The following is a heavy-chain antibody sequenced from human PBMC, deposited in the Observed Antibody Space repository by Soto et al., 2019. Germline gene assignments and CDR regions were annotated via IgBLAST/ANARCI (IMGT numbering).Heavy chain of an antibody. V-gene: IGHV3-11*01. CDR2: ISSSGSTI. CDR1: GFTFSDYY. Sequence: KPGGSLRLSCAASGFTFSDYYMSWIRQAPGKGLEWVSYISSSGSTIYYADSVKGRFTISRDNAKNSLYLQMNSLRAEDTAVYYCARYIPRRYYDSSGYSPAWFDPWGQGTLVTVSS. D-gene: IGHD3-22*01. J-gene: IGHJ5*02. CDR3: ARYIPRRYYDSSGYSPAWFDP.